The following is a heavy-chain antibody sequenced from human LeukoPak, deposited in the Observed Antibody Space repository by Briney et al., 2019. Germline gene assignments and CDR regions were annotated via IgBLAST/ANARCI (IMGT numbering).Heavy chain of an antibody. D-gene: IGHD6-13*01. J-gene: IGHJ4*02. V-gene: IGHV1-46*01. CDR1: GYTFTSYY. Sequence: ASVKVSCKASGYTFTSYYMHWVRQAPGQGLEWMGIIKPSGGSTSYAQKFQGRVTMTRDTSTSTVYMELSSLRSEDTAVYYCARDLSGAAAGKPARYFDYWGQGTLVTVSS. CDR3: ARDLSGAAAGKPARYFDY. CDR2: IKPSGGST.